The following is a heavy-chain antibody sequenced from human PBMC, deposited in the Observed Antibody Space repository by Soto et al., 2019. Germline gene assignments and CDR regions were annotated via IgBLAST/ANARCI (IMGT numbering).Heavy chain of an antibody. J-gene: IGHJ4*02. CDR3: ARGDHGSGSYYGYYFDY. V-gene: IGHV4-34*01. Sequence: PSETLCLTCAVYGGSFSSYYWSWARQPPGMGLEWIGYIYYSGSTNYNPSLKSRVTISVDTSKNQFSLKLSSVTAADTAVYYCARGDHGSGSYYGYYFDYWGQGTLVTVSS. CDR1: GGSFSSYY. CDR2: IYYSGST. D-gene: IGHD3-10*01.